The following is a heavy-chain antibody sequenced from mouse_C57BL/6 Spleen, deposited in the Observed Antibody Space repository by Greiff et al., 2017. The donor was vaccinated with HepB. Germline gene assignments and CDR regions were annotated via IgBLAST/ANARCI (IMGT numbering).Heavy chain of an antibody. CDR2: IDPETGGT. Sequence: QVQLQQSGAELVRPGASVTLSCKASGYTFTDYEMHWVKQTPVHGLEWIGAIDPETGGTDYNQKFKGKAILTADKSSSTAYMELRSLTSEDSAVYYCTRIRFYSNYVGYFDVWGTGTTVTVSS. J-gene: IGHJ1*03. V-gene: IGHV1-15*01. D-gene: IGHD2-5*01. CDR3: TRIRFYSNYVGYFDV. CDR1: GYTFTDYE.